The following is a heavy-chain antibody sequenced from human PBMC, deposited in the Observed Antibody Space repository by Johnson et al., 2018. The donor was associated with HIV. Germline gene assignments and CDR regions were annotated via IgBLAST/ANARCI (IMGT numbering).Heavy chain of an antibody. J-gene: IGHJ3*02. CDR1: GFTFGDYG. Sequence: VQLVESGGRVVRPGGSLRLSCVVSGFTFGDYGMSWVRQAPGKGLQWVSGINWTGSDTGYVDSVKGRFTISRDNAKSTLHLQMNSLRAEDTAVYYCARSCRDGYTCNAFDIWGQGTMVTVSS. CDR2: INWTGSDT. CDR3: ARSCRDGYTCNAFDI. D-gene: IGHD5-24*01. V-gene: IGHV3-20*04.